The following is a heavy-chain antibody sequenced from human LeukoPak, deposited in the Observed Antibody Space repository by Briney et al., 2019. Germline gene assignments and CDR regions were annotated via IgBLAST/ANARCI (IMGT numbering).Heavy chain of an antibody. CDR1: GYSFTSYW. J-gene: IGHJ5*02. CDR2: IYPGDSDT. D-gene: IGHD3-9*01. V-gene: IGHV5-51*01. CDR3: ARRGGILTGNNWFDP. Sequence: GESLKISCKGSGYSFTSYWIGWVRQMPGKGLEWMGIIYPGDSDTRYSPSFQGQVTISADKSLSTAYLQWSSLKASDTAMYYCARRGGILTGNNWFDPWGQGTLVTVSS.